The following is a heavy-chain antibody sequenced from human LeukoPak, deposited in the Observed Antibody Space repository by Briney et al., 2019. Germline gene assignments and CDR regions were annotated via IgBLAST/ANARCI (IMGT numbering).Heavy chain of an antibody. CDR1: GGSFSGYY. Sequence: SETLSLTCAVYGGSFSGYYWSWIRQPPGKGLEWIGEINHSGSTNYNPSLKSRVTISVDTSKNQFSLKLSSVTAADTAVYYCARDGRHYDILTGYDWYFDLWGRGTLVTVSS. J-gene: IGHJ2*01. CDR3: ARDGRHYDILTGYDWYFDL. CDR2: INHSGST. V-gene: IGHV4-34*01. D-gene: IGHD3-9*01.